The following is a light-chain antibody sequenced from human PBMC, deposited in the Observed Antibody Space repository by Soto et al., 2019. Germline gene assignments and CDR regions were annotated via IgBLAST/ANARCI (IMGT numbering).Light chain of an antibody. J-gene: IGKJ5*01. CDR2: DAS. CDR3: QQRSNWPQIT. Sequence: EIVLTQSPATLSLSPGERATLSFSASQSVSSYLAWYQQKPGQAPRLLIYDASNRATGIPARFSGSGSGTDFTLTISSLEPEDFAVYYCQQRSNWPQITFGQGTRLDIK. V-gene: IGKV3-11*01. CDR1: QSVSSY.